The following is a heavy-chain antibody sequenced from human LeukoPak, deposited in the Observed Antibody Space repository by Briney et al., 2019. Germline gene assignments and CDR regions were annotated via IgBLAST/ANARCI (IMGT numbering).Heavy chain of an antibody. Sequence: QPGRSLRLSCAASGFTFSSYAMHWVRQAPGKGLEWVAVISYDGSNKYYADSVKGRFTISRDNSKNTLYLQMNSLRAEDTAVYYCAKDGYCGGGSCYAPAQYAFDIWGQGTMVTVSS. D-gene: IGHD2-15*01. CDR2: ISYDGSNK. CDR1: GFTFSSYA. J-gene: IGHJ3*02. CDR3: AKDGYCGGGSCYAPAQYAFDI. V-gene: IGHV3-30*04.